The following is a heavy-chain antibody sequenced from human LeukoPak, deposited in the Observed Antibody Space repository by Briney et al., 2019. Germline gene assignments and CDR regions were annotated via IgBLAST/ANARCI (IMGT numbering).Heavy chain of an antibody. CDR3: ARLRDGTYFDY. J-gene: IGHJ4*02. CDR1: GFTFSSYS. V-gene: IGHV3-21*01. D-gene: IGHD5-24*01. CDR2: ISSTGSYI. Sequence: GGSLRLSCAVSGFTFSSYSMNWVRQAPGKGLEWVSSISSTGSYIYYADSVKGRFTISRDNAKNSLYLQMNSLRAEDTAVYYCARLRDGTYFDYWGQGTLVTVSS.